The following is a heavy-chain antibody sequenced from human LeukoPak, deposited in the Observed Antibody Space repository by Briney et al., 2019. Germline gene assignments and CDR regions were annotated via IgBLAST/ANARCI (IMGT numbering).Heavy chain of an antibody. CDR2: ISSSGSTI. CDR1: GFTFSDYY. Sequence: PGGSLRLSCAASGFTFSDYYMSWIRQAPGKGLEWVSYISSSGSTIYYADSVKGRFTISRDNAKNSLYLQMNSLRADDTAIYYCARVIRYGSGNYYYFDYWGQGTLVTVSS. D-gene: IGHD3-10*01. CDR3: ARVIRYGSGNYYYFDY. J-gene: IGHJ4*02. V-gene: IGHV3-11*01.